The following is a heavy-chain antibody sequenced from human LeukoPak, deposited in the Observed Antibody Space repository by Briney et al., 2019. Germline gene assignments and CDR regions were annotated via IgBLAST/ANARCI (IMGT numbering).Heavy chain of an antibody. D-gene: IGHD5-12*01. CDR3: AKDPYIGATGEDY. Sequence: GGSLRLSSAASGFTFSSNAMSWVPHVPGKGLEWVSAISGSGGSTYYTDSVKGRFTISRGNSKNTLYVLMNSLRVEDTAVYYCAKDPYIGATGEDYWGQGTLVTVSS. CDR2: ISGSGGST. J-gene: IGHJ4*02. V-gene: IGHV3-23*01. CDR1: GFTFSSNA.